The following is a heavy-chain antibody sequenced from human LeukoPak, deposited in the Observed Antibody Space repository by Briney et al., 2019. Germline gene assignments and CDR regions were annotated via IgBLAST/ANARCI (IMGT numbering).Heavy chain of an antibody. J-gene: IGHJ6*02. CDR2: IYTSGST. CDR3: ARGGYIVIGATTDYYYYYGMDV. CDR1: GGSISSYY. V-gene: IGHV4-4*07. D-gene: IGHD1-26*01. Sequence: SETLSLTCTVSGGSISSYYWSWIRQPAGKGLEWIGRIYTSGSTNYNPSLKSRVTMSVDTSKNQFSLKLSSVTAADTAVYYCARGGYIVIGATTDYYYYYGMDVWGQGTTVTASS.